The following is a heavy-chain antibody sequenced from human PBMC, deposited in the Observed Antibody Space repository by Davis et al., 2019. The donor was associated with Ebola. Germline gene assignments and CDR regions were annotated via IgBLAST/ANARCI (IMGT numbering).Heavy chain of an antibody. CDR3: ARTSIVGTTTTASDI. Sequence: AASVKVSCKASGYTFRNSAISWVRQAPGQGLEWMGWISAYNGNTNYAQILQGRVTITTDTSTGTAYMELRSLRSDDTAVYFCARTSIVGTTTTASDIWGQGTKVTVSS. CDR1: GYTFRNSA. CDR2: ISAYNGNT. D-gene: IGHD1-26*01. J-gene: IGHJ3*02. V-gene: IGHV1-18*01.